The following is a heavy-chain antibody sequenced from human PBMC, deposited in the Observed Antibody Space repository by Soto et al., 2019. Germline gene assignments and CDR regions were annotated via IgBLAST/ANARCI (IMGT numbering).Heavy chain of an antibody. D-gene: IGHD2-15*01. CDR2: IIPILGIA. J-gene: IGHJ5*02. Sequence: QVQLVQSGAEVKKPGSSVKVSCKASGGTFSSYTISWVRQAPGQGLEWMGRIIPILGIANYAQKFQGRVTITADKSTSTAYMELRSLRSADTAVYYCARLTSGGSRDNWFDPWGQGTLVTVSS. CDR3: ARLTSGGSRDNWFDP. CDR1: GGTFSSYT. V-gene: IGHV1-69*02.